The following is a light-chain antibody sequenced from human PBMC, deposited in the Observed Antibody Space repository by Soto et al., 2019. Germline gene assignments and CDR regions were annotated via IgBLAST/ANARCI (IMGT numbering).Light chain of an antibody. J-gene: IGLJ2*01. CDR3: QVWDSR. Sequence: ELTQPPSVSVAPGKTARITCGGNNIGSKSVHWYQQKPGQAPVLVIYYDSDRPSGIPERFSGSNSGNTATLTISRVEAGDEADYYCQVWDSRIGGGTKLTVL. CDR2: YDS. V-gene: IGLV3-21*04. CDR1: NIGSKS.